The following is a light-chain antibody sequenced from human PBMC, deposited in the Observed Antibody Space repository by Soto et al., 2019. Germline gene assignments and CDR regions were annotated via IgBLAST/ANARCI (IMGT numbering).Light chain of an antibody. CDR2: KAS. CDR1: QSITGW. Sequence: DIPMTQSPSSMSASLVDRVTITCRASQSITGWLAWYQQKPGKAPKLLIYKASSLESGVPSRFSGSGSGTEFTLTISSLQPDDFATYYCQQYNSYSPTFGGGTKVDI. J-gene: IGKJ4*01. V-gene: IGKV1-5*03. CDR3: QQYNSYSPT.